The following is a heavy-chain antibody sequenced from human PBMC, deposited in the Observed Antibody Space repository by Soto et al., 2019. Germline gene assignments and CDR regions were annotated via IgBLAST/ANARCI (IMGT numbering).Heavy chain of an antibody. V-gene: IGHV3-7*01. J-gene: IGHJ4*02. Sequence: EVLLVESGGGLVQPGGSLRLSCAVSGITFTTTWMAWVRQTPEKGLEWIANIRDDGSEVFHVDSVKGRFTISRDNAKKSLYLQMNSLRTEDTGIYYCAREPRGNTNDYVDYWGQGTLVTVSS. CDR3: AREPRGNTNDYVDY. CDR2: IRDDGSEV. CDR1: GITFTTTW. D-gene: IGHD5-18*01.